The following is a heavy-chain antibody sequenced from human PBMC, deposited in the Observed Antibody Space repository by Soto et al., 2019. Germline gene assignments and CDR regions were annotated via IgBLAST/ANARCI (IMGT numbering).Heavy chain of an antibody. Sequence: PSETLSLTCTVSGGSISSYYWSWIRQPPGKGLEWIGYIYYSGSTNYNPSLKSRVTISVDTSKNQFSLKLSSVTAADTAVYYCARDVRYSYAPSWFDPWGQGTLVTVS. CDR2: IYYSGST. V-gene: IGHV4-59*01. CDR3: ARDVRYSYAPSWFDP. CDR1: GGSISSYY. J-gene: IGHJ5*02. D-gene: IGHD5-18*01.